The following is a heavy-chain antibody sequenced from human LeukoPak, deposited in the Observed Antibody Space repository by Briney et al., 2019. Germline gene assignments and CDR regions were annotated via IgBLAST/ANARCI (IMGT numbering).Heavy chain of an antibody. D-gene: IGHD2-2*01. Sequence: GGSLRLSCTASGFTFGDYAMSWFRLAPGKGLEWVANIKQDGSEKYYVDSVKGRFTISRDNAKNSLYLQMNSLRAEDTAVYYCARVGMEVLPPDPSTDAFDIWGQGTMVTVSS. CDR1: GFTFGDYA. V-gene: IGHV3-7*01. CDR3: ARVGMEVLPPDPSTDAFDI. J-gene: IGHJ3*02. CDR2: IKQDGSEK.